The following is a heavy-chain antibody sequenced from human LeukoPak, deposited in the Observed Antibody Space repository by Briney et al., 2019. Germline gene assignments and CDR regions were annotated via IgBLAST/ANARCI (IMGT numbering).Heavy chain of an antibody. V-gene: IGHV3-74*01. J-gene: IGHJ4*02. D-gene: IGHD3-22*01. Sequence: PGGSLRLSCAASGFTFSNYWMHWVRQAPGKGLVWVSRINSDGINTSYADSVKGRFTISKDNSKNTLYMRMSRLRAEDTALYYCAKRRYDSSGHFDSWGQGTLVTVSS. CDR1: GFTFSNYW. CDR3: AKRRYDSSGHFDS. CDR2: INSDGINT.